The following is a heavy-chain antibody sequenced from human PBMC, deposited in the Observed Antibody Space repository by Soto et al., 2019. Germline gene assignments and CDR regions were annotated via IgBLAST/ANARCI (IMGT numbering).Heavy chain of an antibody. V-gene: IGHV4-31*02. CDR3: ARDQDSGWHDAFDI. Sequence: QVHLQESGPGLVKPSQTLSLTCTVSGGSISSGGYYWSWIRQHPGKGLEWIGYIYYSGSTYYNPSLKSRVTISVDTSKNQFSLKRSSVTAADTAVYYCARDQDSGWHDAFDIWGQGTMVTVSS. CDR1: GGSISSGGYY. J-gene: IGHJ3*02. D-gene: IGHD6-19*01. CDR2: IYYSGST.